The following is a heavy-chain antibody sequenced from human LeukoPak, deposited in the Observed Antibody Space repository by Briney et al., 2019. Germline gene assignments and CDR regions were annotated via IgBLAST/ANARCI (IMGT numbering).Heavy chain of an antibody. CDR3: VPYYYDSSGYYADY. J-gene: IGHJ4*02. CDR2: ISAYNGNT. Sequence: AAVKVSCKASGYTFTSYGISWVRQAPGQGLEWMGWISAYNGNTNYAQKLQGRVTMPTDTSTSTAYMELRSLRSDDTAVYYCVPYYYDSSGYYADYWGQGTLVTVSS. V-gene: IGHV1-18*01. D-gene: IGHD3-22*01. CDR1: GYTFTSYG.